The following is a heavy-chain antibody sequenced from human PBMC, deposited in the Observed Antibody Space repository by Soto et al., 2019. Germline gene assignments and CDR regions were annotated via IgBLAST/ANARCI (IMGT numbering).Heavy chain of an antibody. J-gene: IGHJ5*02. V-gene: IGHV3-48*01. D-gene: IGHD6-13*01. CDR2: ISSSSSTI. CDR3: ARHPDRIAEIGWFDP. CDR1: GFTFSSYS. Sequence: EVQLVESGGGLVQPGGSLRLSGAASGFTFSSYSMNWVRQAPGKGLEWVSYISSSSSTIYYADSVKGRFTISRDNAKNSLYLQMNSLRAEDTAVYYCARHPDRIAEIGWFDPWGQGTLVTVSS.